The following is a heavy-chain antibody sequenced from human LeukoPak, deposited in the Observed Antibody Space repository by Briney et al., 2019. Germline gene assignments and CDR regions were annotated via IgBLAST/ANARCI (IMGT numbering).Heavy chain of an antibody. J-gene: IGHJ4*02. D-gene: IGHD4-11*01. Sequence: PSETLSLTCAVSGYSISSGYYWGWIRQPPGKGLEWIGSFFHTGSTYYIPSLKSRVTISVDTSKNQFSLEVSSVTAADTAVYYCARGISTTGHDYWGQGTLVTVSS. CDR1: GYSISSGYY. CDR2: FFHTGST. CDR3: ARGISTTGHDY. V-gene: IGHV4-38-2*01.